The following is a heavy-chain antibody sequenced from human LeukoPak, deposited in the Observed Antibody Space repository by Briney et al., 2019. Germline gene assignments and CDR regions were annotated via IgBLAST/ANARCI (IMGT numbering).Heavy chain of an antibody. CDR1: GGSISSYY. D-gene: IGHD5-18*01. Sequence: PSETLSLTCTVSGGSISSYYWSWIRQPPGKGLEWIGYIYYSGSTNYNPSLKSRITISVDTSKNQFSLKLSSVTAADTAVYYCAVYTALDDTFDYWGPETLVTVSS. J-gene: IGHJ4*02. CDR2: IYYSGST. CDR3: AVYTALDDTFDY. V-gene: IGHV4-59*01.